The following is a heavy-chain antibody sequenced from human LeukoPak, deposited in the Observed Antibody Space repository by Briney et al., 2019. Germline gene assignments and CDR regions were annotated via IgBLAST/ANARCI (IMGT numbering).Heavy chain of an antibody. V-gene: IGHV3-48*02. D-gene: IGHD3-22*01. CDR2: ISSSSTTI. CDR3: ARDLTYNYETSGYR. J-gene: IGHJ4*02. CDR1: GFTFSSYS. Sequence: PGGSLRLSCAASGFTFSSYSMNWVRQAPGKGLEWVSYISSSSTTIHYADSVKGRFTISRDNAKNSLYLQMNSLRDEDTAVYYCARDLTYNYETSGYRWGQGTLVTVSS.